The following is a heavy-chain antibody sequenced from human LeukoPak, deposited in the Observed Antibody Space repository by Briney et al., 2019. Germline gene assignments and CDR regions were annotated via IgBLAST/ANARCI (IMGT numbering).Heavy chain of an antibody. D-gene: IGHD6-13*01. CDR1: GFPFSNAW. J-gene: IGHJ6*04. CDR2: IKSKTYGGTT. V-gene: IGHV3-15*01. CDR3: TTDYSSSQNYYYYYGMDV. Sequence: GGSLTLFCSASGFPFSNAWLIWLRQAAAKGLHWVGRIKSKTYGGTTDYAAPVKGRFTISRDDSKNTLYLQMNSLKTEDTAVYYCTTDYSSSQNYYYYYGMDVWGKGTTVTVSS.